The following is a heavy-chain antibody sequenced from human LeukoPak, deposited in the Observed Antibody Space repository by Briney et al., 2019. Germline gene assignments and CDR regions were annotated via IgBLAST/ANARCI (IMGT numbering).Heavy chain of an antibody. D-gene: IGHD1-26*01. CDR2: INPNSDGK. CDR1: GYTFTDYY. V-gene: IGHV1-2*02. J-gene: IGHJ5*02. CDR3: ARDGSQEFTGWLDP. Sequence: GASVKVSCKASGYTFTDYYIHWVRQAPGQGLEWMGWINPNSDGKKYAQKFQGRVTLTRDTSLSTAYMELSRLRSDDTAVYYCARDGSQEFTGWLDPWGQGTLVTVSS.